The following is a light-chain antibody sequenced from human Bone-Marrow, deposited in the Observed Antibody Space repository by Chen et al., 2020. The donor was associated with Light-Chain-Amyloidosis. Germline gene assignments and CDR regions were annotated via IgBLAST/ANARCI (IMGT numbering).Light chain of an antibody. J-gene: IGLJ3*02. V-gene: IGLV3-21*02. Sequence: SYVLTQPSSVLVAPGQTATIACGGNNIGSTSVHWYQQTPGQAPLLVVYDDSDRPSGIPERLSGTNAGNPAALTIRRVEAGDEADYYGQVWNRSSDRPVFGGGTKLTVL. CDR3: QVWNRSSDRPV. CDR2: DDS. CDR1: NIGSTS.